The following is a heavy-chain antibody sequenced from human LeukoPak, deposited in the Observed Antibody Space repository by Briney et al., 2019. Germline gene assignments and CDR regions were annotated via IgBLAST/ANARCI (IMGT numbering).Heavy chain of an antibody. J-gene: IGHJ4*02. D-gene: IGHD4-23*01. CDR3: ARDYGGNSGGVFDY. CDR1: GGSISSGGYY. CDR2: IYYGGST. V-gene: IGHV4-31*03. Sequence: SETLSLTCTVSGGSISSGGYYWSWIRQHPGKGLEWIGYIYYGGSTYYNPSLKSRVTISVDTSKNQFSLKLSSVTAADTAVYYCARDYGGNSGGVFDYWGQGTLVTVSS.